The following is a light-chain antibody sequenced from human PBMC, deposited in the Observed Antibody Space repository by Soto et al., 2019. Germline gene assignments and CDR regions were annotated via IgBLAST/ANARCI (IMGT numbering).Light chain of an antibody. V-gene: IGLV2-14*01. CDR1: SSDVGGFNY. CDR3: SSYTIRSTVV. Sequence: QSALTQPASVSGSPGQSITIPCTGASSDVGGFNYVSWYQQHPAKAPKLMIYEVTNRPSGVSNRFSGSKSGNTASLTISGLQAEDEADYYCSSYTIRSTVVFGGGTKVTVL. J-gene: IGLJ2*01. CDR2: EVT.